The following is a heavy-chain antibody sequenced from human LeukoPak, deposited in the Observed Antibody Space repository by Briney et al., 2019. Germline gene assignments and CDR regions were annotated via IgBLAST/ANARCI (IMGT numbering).Heavy chain of an antibody. Sequence: GGSLRLSCTASGFTFSSYGMHWVGQAPGKGLEWVAVISYDGRNKFYADSVKGRFTISRDNSKNTLYLQMNSLRAEDTAVYYCARDYYYDSSGYPYWGQGTLVTVSS. J-gene: IGHJ4*02. CDR3: ARDYYYDSSGYPY. D-gene: IGHD3-22*01. V-gene: IGHV3-30*03. CDR1: GFTFSSYG. CDR2: ISYDGRNK.